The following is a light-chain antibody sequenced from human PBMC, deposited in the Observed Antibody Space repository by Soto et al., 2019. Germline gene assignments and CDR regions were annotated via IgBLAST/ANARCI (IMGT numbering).Light chain of an antibody. Sequence: QSALTQPASVSGSPGQSITISCSGTSSDVGGYKYVSWYKQLPGRAPQLLIFEVRGRPSEISDRISGSKSGNTASLTISGLQIEDEGDYYCTSYTSRSSVVFGGGTKVTVL. J-gene: IGLJ2*01. CDR3: TSYTSRSSVV. CDR2: EVR. CDR1: SSDVGGYKY. V-gene: IGLV2-14*01.